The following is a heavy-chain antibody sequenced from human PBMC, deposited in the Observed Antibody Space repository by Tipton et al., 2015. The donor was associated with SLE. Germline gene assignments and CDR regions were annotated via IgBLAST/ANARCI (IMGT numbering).Heavy chain of an antibody. J-gene: IGHJ5*02. D-gene: IGHD2-15*01. CDR2: IYYSGST. V-gene: IGHV4-39*01. CDR1: GGSISSSNYY. CDR3: ARHHCSGGSCYINWFDP. Sequence: LRLSCTVSGGSISSSNYYWGWIRQPPGKGLEWIGNIYYSGSTYYNPSLKSRVTISVDTSKNQFSLKLSSVTAADTAVYYCARHHCSGGSCYINWFDPWGQGTLVTVSS.